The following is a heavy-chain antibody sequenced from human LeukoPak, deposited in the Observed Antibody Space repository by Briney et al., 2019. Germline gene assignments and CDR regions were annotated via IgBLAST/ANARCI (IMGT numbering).Heavy chain of an antibody. CDR1: GGSISSYY. D-gene: IGHD3-22*01. CDR3: ARVTGYMIEDYFDY. CDR2: IYYSGST. Sequence: PSETLSLTCTVSGGSISSYYWSWIRQPPGKGLEWIGYIYYSGSTKYKPSPKSRVTISVETSKNQFSLKLRSVTAADTAVYYCARVTGYMIEDYFDYWGQGTLVTVSS. V-gene: IGHV4-59*01. J-gene: IGHJ4*02.